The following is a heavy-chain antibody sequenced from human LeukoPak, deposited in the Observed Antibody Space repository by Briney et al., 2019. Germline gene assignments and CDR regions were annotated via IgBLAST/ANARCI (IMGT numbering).Heavy chain of an antibody. J-gene: IGHJ3*02. Sequence: SETLSLTCTVSGGSISSSSYYWGWIRQPPGKGLEWIGSIYYNGSTYYNPSLKSRVTLSVDTPKNQFSLKLSSVTAADTAVYYCARVEMATTDAFDIWGQGTMVTVSS. V-gene: IGHV4-39*01. CDR1: GGSISSSSYY. CDR3: ARVEMATTDAFDI. D-gene: IGHD5-24*01. CDR2: IYYNGST.